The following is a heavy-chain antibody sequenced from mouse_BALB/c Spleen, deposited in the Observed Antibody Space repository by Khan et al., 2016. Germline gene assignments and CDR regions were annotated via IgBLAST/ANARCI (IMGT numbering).Heavy chain of an antibody. J-gene: IGHJ3*01. CDR1: GYIFTDYA. CDR2: IDTYSGNA. CDR3: VREVPPYWFAY. Sequence: QVQLQQSGPELVRPGVSVKISCKGSGYIFTDYAMHWVKQSHAKSLEWIGVIDTYSGNANYNQKFKGKATMTVDKSSSKVYKELARLTSEDSAIYSCVREVPPYWFAYWGQGTLVTVSA. V-gene: IGHV1S137*01.